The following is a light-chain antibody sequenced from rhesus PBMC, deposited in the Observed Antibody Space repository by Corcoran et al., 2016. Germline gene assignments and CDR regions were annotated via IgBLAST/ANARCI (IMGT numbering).Light chain of an antibody. CDR2: EAS. J-gene: IGKJ1*01. Sequence: DIQMTQSPSSLSASVGDRVTITCRASQGITNDLAWYQQKPGETPKLLIYEASSLQSGIPSRFSGSGSGTDFTLTLSSLQSEDFATYYCQHYYSTPWTFGQGTKVGIK. CDR1: QGITND. CDR3: QHYYSTPWT. V-gene: IGKV1-25*01.